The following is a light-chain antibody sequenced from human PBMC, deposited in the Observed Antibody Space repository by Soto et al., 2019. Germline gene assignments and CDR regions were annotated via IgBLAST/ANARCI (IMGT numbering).Light chain of an antibody. CDR1: SSDFGGYNY. CDR3: TSYTTSSTHWV. Sequence: QSALTQPASVSGSPGQSISISGTGTSSDFGGYNYVSWYQQHPDKAPKLMIYEVSNRPSGVSNRFSGSKSGNTASLTISGLQAEDEADYYCTSYTTSSTHWVFGGGTKLTVL. V-gene: IGLV2-14*01. J-gene: IGLJ3*02. CDR2: EVS.